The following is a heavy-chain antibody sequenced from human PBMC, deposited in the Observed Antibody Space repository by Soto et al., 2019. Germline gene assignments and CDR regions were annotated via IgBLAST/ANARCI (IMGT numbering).Heavy chain of an antibody. CDR3: VVAAQPYDFDY. D-gene: IGHD2-15*01. V-gene: IGHV1-18*01. Sequence: QVQLVQSGAEVKKPGASVKVSCKASGYTFTSYGISWVRQAPGQGLEWMGWISAYNGNTNYEQKLQGRVTMNTDTATSTAYMGLRSLRSDETAVYYCVVAAQPYDFDYWGQGTLVTVSS. CDR2: ISAYNGNT. J-gene: IGHJ4*02. CDR1: GYTFTSYG.